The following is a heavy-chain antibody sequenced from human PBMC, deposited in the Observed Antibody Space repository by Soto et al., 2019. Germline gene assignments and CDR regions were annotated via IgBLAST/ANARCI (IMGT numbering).Heavy chain of an antibody. CDR3: ARGDYYGSGSYYPGYYYYGMDV. Sequence: QVQLVESGGGVVQPGRSLRLSCAASGFTFSSYGMHWVRQAPGKGLEWVAVIWYDGSNKYYADSVKGRFTISRDNSKNTLYLQMNRLRAEDTAVYYCARGDYYGSGSYYPGYYYYGMDVWGQGTTVTVSS. V-gene: IGHV3-33*01. J-gene: IGHJ6*02. CDR2: IWYDGSNK. D-gene: IGHD3-10*01. CDR1: GFTFSSYG.